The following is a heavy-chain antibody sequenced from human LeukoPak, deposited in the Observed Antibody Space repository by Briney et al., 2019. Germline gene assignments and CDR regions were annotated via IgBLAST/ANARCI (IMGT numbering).Heavy chain of an antibody. V-gene: IGHV1-58*01. Sequence: SVKVSCTTSGFTFSTSAVQWVRQARGQRLEWIGWIIVGSGATNYAQSLQGRFTITRDMSTNTAYMELSSLGSEDSAVYYCAAELYGVYTDCCTFHLWGQGTLVTVSS. CDR2: IIVGSGAT. J-gene: IGHJ3*01. CDR1: GFTFSTSA. D-gene: IGHD4-17*01. CDR3: AAELYGVYTDCCTFHL.